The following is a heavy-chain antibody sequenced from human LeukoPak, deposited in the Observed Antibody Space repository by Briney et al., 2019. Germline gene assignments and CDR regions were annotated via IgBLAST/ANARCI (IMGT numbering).Heavy chain of an antibody. CDR1: GYTFTSYD. CDR2: ISAYNGNT. D-gene: IGHD3-3*01. J-gene: IGHJ5*02. V-gene: IGHV1-18*01. CDR3: ARVPSYNDFWSGYGVGWFDP. Sequence: ASVKDSCKASGYTFTSYDIGWVRQAPGQGLEWMGWISAYNGNTNYIQKFQGRVTMTADTSTSTAYMELRSLRSDDTAVYYCARVPSYNDFWSGYGVGWFDPWGQGTLVTVSS.